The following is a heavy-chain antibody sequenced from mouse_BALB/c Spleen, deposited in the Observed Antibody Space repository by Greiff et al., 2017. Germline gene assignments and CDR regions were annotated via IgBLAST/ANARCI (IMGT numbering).Heavy chain of an antibody. CDR2: INPSTGYT. V-gene: IGHV1-7*01. J-gene: IGHJ3*01. CDR3: ASFSPYGNLWFAY. CDR1: GYTFTSYW. D-gene: IGHD2-10*02. Sequence: QVQLQQSGAELAKPGASVKMSCKASGYTFTSYWMHWVKQRPGQGLEWIGYINPSTGYTEYNQKFKDKATLTADKSSSTAYMQLSSLTSEDSAVYYCASFSPYGNLWFAYWGQGTLVTVSA.